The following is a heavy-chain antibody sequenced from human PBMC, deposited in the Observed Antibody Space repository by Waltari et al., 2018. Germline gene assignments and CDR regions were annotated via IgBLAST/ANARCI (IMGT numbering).Heavy chain of an antibody. D-gene: IGHD6-19*01. CDR1: GMSFSSFW. V-gene: IGHV3-7*01. CDR3: ARERRGQSGWYYFDF. J-gene: IGHJ4*02. Sequence: EVQLVVSGGGLVQPGGSLRLSCEASGMSFSSFWLTWVRQAPGKGLEWVGNIKQDGSEEYYVDSVKGRFTISKDNAKNSLYLQMNSLRAEDTAVYFCARERRGQSGWYYFDFWGQGSLVTVSS. CDR2: IKQDGSEE.